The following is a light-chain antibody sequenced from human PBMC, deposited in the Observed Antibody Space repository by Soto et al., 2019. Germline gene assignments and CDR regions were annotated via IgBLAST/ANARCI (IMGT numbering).Light chain of an antibody. CDR1: ERIGSC. CDR2: GVS. CDR3: HQTYSFPHT. V-gene: IGKV1-12*01. Sequence: DVQMNQTPSSVSASVEDSVTITCRASERIGSCLARYQQKPGKDPKVLIYGVSNWQGEDPSRFSGSGSETEFALTNSSLQPEDFATYSCHQTYSFPHTYGQGAKVEIK. J-gene: IGKJ2*01.